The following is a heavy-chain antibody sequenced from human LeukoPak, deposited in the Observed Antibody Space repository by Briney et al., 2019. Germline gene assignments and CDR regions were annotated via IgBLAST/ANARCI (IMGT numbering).Heavy chain of an antibody. V-gene: IGHV3-23*01. CDR2: ITGSGGTT. CDR1: GFTFSSYA. CDR3: AELGITMIGGV. J-gene: IGHJ6*04. D-gene: IGHD3-10*02. Sequence: PGQSLRLSCAASGFTFSSYAMSWVRQAPGKGLEWVSGITGSGGTTHHADSVKGRFTISRDNAKNSLYLQMNSLRAEDTAVYYCAELGITMIGGVWGKGTTVTISS.